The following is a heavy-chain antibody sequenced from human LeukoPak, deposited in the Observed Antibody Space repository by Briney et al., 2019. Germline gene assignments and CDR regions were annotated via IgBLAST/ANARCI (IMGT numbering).Heavy chain of an antibody. J-gene: IGHJ4*02. Sequence: SETLSLTCAVSGYSISSAYYWGWIRQPPGKGLEWIGSIYYSGSTYYNPSLKSRVTISVDTSKNQFSLKLSSVTAADCARDRGDCRSTSVYVGGGGFDYWGQGTLVTVSS. V-gene: IGHV4-38-2*01. CDR2: IYYSGST. CDR1: GYSISSAYY. D-gene: IGHD2-2*01. CDR3: DCRSTSVYVGGGGFDY.